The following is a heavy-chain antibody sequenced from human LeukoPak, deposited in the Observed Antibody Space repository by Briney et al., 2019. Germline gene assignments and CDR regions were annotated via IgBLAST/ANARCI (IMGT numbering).Heavy chain of an antibody. V-gene: IGHV3-48*01. D-gene: IGHD1-14*01. CDR1: GFTFSSYS. J-gene: IGHJ6*03. CDR2: ISSSISTI. CDR3: ARDNWNHGYMDV. Sequence: PGGSLRLSCAASGFTFSSYSMNWVRQAPGKGLEWVSYISSSISTIYYADSVKGRFTISRDNAKNSLYLQMNSLRAEDTAVYYCARDNWNHGYMDVWGKGTTVTVSS.